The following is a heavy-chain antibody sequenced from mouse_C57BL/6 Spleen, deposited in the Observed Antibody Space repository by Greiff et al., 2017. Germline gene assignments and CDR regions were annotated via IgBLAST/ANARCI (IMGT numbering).Heavy chain of an antibody. Sequence: EVQLQQSGGGLVKPGGSLTLSCAASGFTFSSYTMSWVRQTPEQRLEWVATISGGGGNTYYPDSVKGRFTLARDNATNTLYLQRSSLRAEDTAVYYCARSGYDYAWFADWGKGTLVTVSA. CDR3: ARSGYDYAWFAD. CDR1: GFTFSSYT. J-gene: IGHJ3*01. CDR2: ISGGGGNT. V-gene: IGHV5-9*04. D-gene: IGHD2-4*01.